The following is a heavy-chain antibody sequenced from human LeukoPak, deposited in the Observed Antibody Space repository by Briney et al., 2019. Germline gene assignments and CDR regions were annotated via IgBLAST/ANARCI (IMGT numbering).Heavy chain of an antibody. CDR2: INAGNGNT. CDR3: ARELVESPPRYCSSTSCPPRDN. D-gene: IGHD2-2*01. J-gene: IGHJ4*02. CDR1: GYTFTSYA. V-gene: IGHV1-3*01. Sequence: ASVKVSCKASGYTFTSYAMHWVRQAPGQRLEWMGWINAGNGNTKYSQKFQGRVTITRDTSASTAYMELSSLRSEDTAVYYCARELVESPPRYCSSTSCPPRDNWGQGTLVTVSS.